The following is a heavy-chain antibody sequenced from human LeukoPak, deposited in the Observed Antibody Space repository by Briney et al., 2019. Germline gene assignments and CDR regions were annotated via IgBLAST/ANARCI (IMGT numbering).Heavy chain of an antibody. CDR3: VRDRPHNWFDP. V-gene: IGHV1-2*02. CDR1: GYTFTGYY. J-gene: IGHJ5*02. Sequence: ASVKVSCKASGYTFTGYYIHWVRQAPGQGLEWMGLIKPNSGDTKYAQKFQGRVTMTRDTSITTAYMELSSLRSDDTALYYCVRDRPHNWFDPWGQGALVTVSS. CDR2: IKPNSGDT.